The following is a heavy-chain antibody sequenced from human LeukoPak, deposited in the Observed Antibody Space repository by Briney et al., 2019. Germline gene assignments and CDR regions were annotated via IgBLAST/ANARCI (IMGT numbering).Heavy chain of an antibody. CDR3: ARGRRWRKQLWTNYYYMDV. V-gene: IGHV4-34*01. CDR2: INHSGST. Sequence: SETLSLTCTVSGGSISSYYWSWIRQPPGKGLEWIGEINHSGSTNYNPSLKSRVTISVDTSKNQFSLKLSSVTAADTAVYYCARGRRWRKQLWTNYYYMDVWGKGTTVTVSS. CDR1: GGSISSYY. J-gene: IGHJ6*03. D-gene: IGHD5-18*01.